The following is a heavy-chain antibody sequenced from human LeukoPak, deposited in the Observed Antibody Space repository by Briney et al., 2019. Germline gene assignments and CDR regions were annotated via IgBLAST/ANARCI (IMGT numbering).Heavy chain of an antibody. V-gene: IGHV1-2*02. CDR1: GYTFTEYY. Sequence: GASVKVSCRASGYTFTEYYMHWVRQAPGQGLEWMGWIDPKSGGSNYAQKFQGRVTMTRDTSISTAYMELSRLTSDDTAVYYCARMGSMIRGVGNYWGQGTLVTVSS. D-gene: IGHD3-10*01. CDR2: IDPKSGGS. J-gene: IGHJ4*02. CDR3: ARMGSMIRGVGNY.